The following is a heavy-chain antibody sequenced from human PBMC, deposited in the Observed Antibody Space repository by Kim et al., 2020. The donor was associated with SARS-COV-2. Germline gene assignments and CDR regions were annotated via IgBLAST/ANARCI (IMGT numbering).Heavy chain of an antibody. CDR3: ARERAVAGTWDY. V-gene: IGHV4-59*01. J-gene: IGHJ4*02. D-gene: IGHD6-19*01. Sequence: NYHPSLKSRVTISVDTSKNQFSLKLSSVTAADTAVYYCARERAVAGTWDYWGQGTLVTVSS.